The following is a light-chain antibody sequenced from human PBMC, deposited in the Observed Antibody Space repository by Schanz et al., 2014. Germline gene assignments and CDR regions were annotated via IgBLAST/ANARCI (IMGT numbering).Light chain of an antibody. CDR3: SSYAGNNNLRVL. V-gene: IGLV2-8*01. Sequence: QSALTQPPSASGSPGQSVTISCTGTNSDVGGHNYVSWYQQHPGKAPKLMIYEVSKRPSGVPDRFSGSKSGNTASLTVSGLQAEDEADYYCSSYAGNNNLRVLFGGGTKLTVL. CDR1: NSDVGGHNY. J-gene: IGLJ2*01. CDR2: EVS.